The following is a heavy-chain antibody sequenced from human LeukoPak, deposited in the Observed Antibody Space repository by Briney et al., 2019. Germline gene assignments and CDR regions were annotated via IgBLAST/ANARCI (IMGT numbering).Heavy chain of an antibody. V-gene: IGHV3-9*01. CDR2: ISWNSGSI. CDR1: GFTFDDYA. J-gene: IGHJ4*02. Sequence: SLRLSCAASGFTFDDYAMHWVRQAPGKGLEWVSGISWNSGSIGYADSVKGRFTISRDNAKNSLYLQMNSLRAEDTALYYCAKDTRLGYDSSGYYVDYWGQGTLVTVSS. CDR3: AKDTRLGYDSSGYYVDY. D-gene: IGHD3-22*01.